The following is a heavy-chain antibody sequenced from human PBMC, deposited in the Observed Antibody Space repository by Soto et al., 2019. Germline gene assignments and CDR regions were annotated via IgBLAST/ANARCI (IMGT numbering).Heavy chain of an antibody. Sequence: QVQLVESGGAVVQPGTSLRLSCTASGFTFSSYRMHWVRQAPGKGLEWVAIIWYDGSHKFYVDSVKGRFAVSRDNSKNTVYLQMNSLTGEDTAVYYCARPRYSGDDPDALEIWRRGTLVTISS. V-gene: IGHV3-33*01. CDR2: IWYDGSHK. CDR1: GFTFSSYR. J-gene: IGHJ3*02. D-gene: IGHD5-12*01. CDR3: ARPRYSGDDPDALEI.